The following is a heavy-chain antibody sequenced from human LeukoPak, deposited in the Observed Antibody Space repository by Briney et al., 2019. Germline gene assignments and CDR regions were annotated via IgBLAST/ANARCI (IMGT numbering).Heavy chain of an antibody. CDR1: GFTFSSYE. Sequence: GGSLRLSCAASGFTFSSYEMNWVRQAPGKRLEWVLYISSSSSTIYYAASVRGRFTISRDNSKNTLYLQMNSLRAEDTSVYYCAGLTKRPDAFDIWGQGTMVTVSS. D-gene: IGHD3-9*01. J-gene: IGHJ3*02. CDR2: ISSSSSTI. CDR3: AGLTKRPDAFDI. V-gene: IGHV3-48*03.